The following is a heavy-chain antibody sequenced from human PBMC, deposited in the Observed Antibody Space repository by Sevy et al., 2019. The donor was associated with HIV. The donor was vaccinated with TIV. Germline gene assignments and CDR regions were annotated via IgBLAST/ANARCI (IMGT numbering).Heavy chain of an antibody. CDR1: GDSIRSGNHW. J-gene: IGHJ6*02. D-gene: IGHD1-26*01. CDR2: IYKSGGI. CDR3: ARDGIRRDYYHGMDV. V-gene: IGHV4-61*02. Sequence: SETLSLTCTVSGDSIRSGNHWWSWIRQPAGKGLEWIGRIYKSGGIIYHPVLRSRVTMSVDTSTNQFFLNLNSVTAADTAVYYCARDGIRRDYYHGMDVWGQGTTVTVSS.